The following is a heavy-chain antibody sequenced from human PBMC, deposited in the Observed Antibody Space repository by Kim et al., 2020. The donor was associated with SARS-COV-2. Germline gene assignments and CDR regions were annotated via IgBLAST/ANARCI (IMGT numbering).Heavy chain of an antibody. D-gene: IGHD3-10*01. CDR2: ISSSSSSTI. Sequence: GGSLRLSCAASGFTFSSYSMNWVRQAPGKGLEWVSYISSSSSSTIYYADSVKGRFTISRDNAKNSLYLQMNSLRDEDTAVYYCARDRHVWFGKYGMDVWGQGTTVTVSS. V-gene: IGHV3-48*02. CDR3: ARDRHVWFGKYGMDV. J-gene: IGHJ6*02. CDR1: GFTFSSYS.